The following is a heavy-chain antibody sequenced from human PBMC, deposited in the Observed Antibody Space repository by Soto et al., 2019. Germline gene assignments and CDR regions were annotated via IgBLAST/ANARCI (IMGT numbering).Heavy chain of an antibody. Sequence: ASVKVSCKASGYTFTSYAMHWVRQAPGQRLEWMGWINAGNGNTKYSQKFQGRVTITRDNSKNTLYLQMNSLRTEDTAIYYCARDDEGGSYCDLGYWGQGTLVTVSS. CDR2: INAGNGNT. CDR3: ARDDEGGSYCDLGY. V-gene: IGHV1-3*01. CDR1: GYTFTSYA. D-gene: IGHD3-10*01. J-gene: IGHJ4*02.